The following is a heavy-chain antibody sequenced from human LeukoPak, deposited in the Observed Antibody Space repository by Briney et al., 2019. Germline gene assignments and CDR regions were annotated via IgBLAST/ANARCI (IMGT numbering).Heavy chain of an antibody. CDR1: GYTFTSYD. D-gene: IGHD3-16*01. V-gene: IGHV1-8*03. CDR3: ARGTFRAYYFDY. J-gene: IGHJ4*02. CDR2: MNPNSGNT. Sequence: ASVKVSCKVSGYTFTSYDINWVRQATGQGLEWMGWMNPNSGNTGYAQKFQGRVTITRNTSISTAYMELSSLRSEDTAVYYCARGTFRAYYFDYWGQGTLVTVSS.